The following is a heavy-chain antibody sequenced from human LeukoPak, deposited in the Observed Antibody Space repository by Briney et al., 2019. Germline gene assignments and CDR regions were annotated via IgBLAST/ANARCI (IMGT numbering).Heavy chain of an antibody. D-gene: IGHD1-26*01. Sequence: PSETLSLTCAVYGGSFSGYYWSWIRQPPGKGLEWIGEINHSGSTNYNPSLKSRVTISVDTSKNQFSLKLSSVTAAGTAVYYCARGGIVGASHFDYWGQGTLVTVSS. J-gene: IGHJ4*02. CDR2: INHSGST. CDR1: GGSFSGYY. V-gene: IGHV4-34*01. CDR3: ARGGIVGASHFDY.